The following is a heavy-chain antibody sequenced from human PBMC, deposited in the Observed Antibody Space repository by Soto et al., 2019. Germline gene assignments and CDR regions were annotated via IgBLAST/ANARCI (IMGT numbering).Heavy chain of an antibody. J-gene: IGHJ5*02. V-gene: IGHV4-34*01. CDR3: ARGESIAAAGTYNWFDP. CDR2: INHSGST. CDR1: GGSFSGYY. D-gene: IGHD6-13*01. Sequence: SETLSLTXAVYGGSFSGYYWSWIRQPPGKGLEWIGEINHSGSTNYNPSLKSRVTISVDTSKNQFSLKLSSVTAADTAVYYCARGESIAAAGTYNWFDPWGQGTLVTVSS.